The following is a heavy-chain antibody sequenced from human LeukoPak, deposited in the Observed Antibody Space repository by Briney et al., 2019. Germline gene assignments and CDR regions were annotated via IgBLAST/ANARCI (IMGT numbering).Heavy chain of an antibody. D-gene: IGHD2-15*01. CDR3: AREVGGSCYPGGC. Sequence: TGGSLRLSCAASGFTFSSYSMNWVRQAPGKGLEWVSSISSSSSYIYYADSVKGRFTISRDNAKNSLYLQMNSLRAEDTAVYYRAREVGGSCYPGGCWGQGTLVTVSS. CDR1: GFTFSSYS. J-gene: IGHJ4*02. V-gene: IGHV3-21*01. CDR2: ISSSSSYI.